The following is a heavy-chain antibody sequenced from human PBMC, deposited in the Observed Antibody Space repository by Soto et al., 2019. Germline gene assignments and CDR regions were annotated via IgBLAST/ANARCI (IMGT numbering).Heavy chain of an antibody. Sequence: EVQLLESGGGFVQPGGSLRLSCAASGFTFSSYSMTWVRQAPGKGLEWVSIISGDGAYIYYADSMKGRFTISRDNSKNTLLLQMNSRRADDTAIYYCAKRTVGRNPFDYWGQGILVTVSS. CDR1: GFTFSSYS. CDR3: AKRTVGRNPFDY. D-gene: IGHD2-8*02. V-gene: IGHV3-23*01. J-gene: IGHJ4*02. CDR2: ISGDGAYI.